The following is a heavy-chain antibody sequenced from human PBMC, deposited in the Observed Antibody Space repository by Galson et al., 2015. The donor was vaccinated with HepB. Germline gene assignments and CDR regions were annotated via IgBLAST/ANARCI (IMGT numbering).Heavy chain of an antibody. J-gene: IGHJ4*02. CDR2: INPNSGGT. CDR1: GYTFTDYY. CDR3: AREIEVANTVVFDY. V-gene: IGHV1-2*05. Sequence: QSGAEVKKPGESLRISCKASGYTFTDYYIHWVRQAPGQGLEWMGRINPNSGGTDYSQKFQGRVTVTRDTSISTAFMELSSLRSDDTVVYYCAREIEVANTVVFDYWGQGTLVTVSS. D-gene: IGHD6-19*01.